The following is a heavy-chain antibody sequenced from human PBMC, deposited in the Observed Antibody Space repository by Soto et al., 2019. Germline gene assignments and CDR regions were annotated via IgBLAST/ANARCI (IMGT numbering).Heavy chain of an antibody. V-gene: IGHV4-31*03. CDR1: GGSISSGGYY. J-gene: IGHJ5*02. CDR3: ARDGVVAASNWFDP. Sequence: QVQLQESGPGLVKPSQTLSLTCTVSGGSISSGGYYWSWIRQHPGKGLEWIGYIYYSGSTYYNPSLKSRVTISVDTSKNQFSLKLSSVTAADTAVYYCARDGVVAASNWFDPWGQGTLVTVSS. D-gene: IGHD2-15*01. CDR2: IYYSGST.